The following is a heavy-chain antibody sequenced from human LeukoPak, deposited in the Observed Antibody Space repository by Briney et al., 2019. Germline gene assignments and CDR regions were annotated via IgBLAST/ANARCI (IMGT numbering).Heavy chain of an antibody. CDR1: GGTFSSYA. Sequence: RASVKVSCKASGGTFSSYAISWVRQAPGQGLEWMGGIIPIFGTANYAQKFQGRVTITADKSTSTAYMELSSLRSEDTAVYYCARVWSTGELLPLSAFDIWGQGTMVTVSS. J-gene: IGHJ3*02. D-gene: IGHD1-26*01. V-gene: IGHV1-69*06. CDR3: ARVWSTGELLPLSAFDI. CDR2: IIPIFGTA.